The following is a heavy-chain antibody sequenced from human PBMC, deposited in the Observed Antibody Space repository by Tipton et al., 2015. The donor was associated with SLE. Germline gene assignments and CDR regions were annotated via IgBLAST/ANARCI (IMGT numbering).Heavy chain of an antibody. D-gene: IGHD3-10*01. CDR1: GASISSGNYY. CDR2: INHSGST. V-gene: IGHV4-61*02. Sequence: TLSLTCTVSGASISSGNYYWSWIRQPAGKGLVWLGGINHSGSTNYNPSLKSRVTISVDTSKNQFSLRLSSVTAADTAFYYCAREDRGGDYYYHYMDVWGKGLMVTVSS. CDR3: AREDRGGDYYYHYMDV. J-gene: IGHJ6*03.